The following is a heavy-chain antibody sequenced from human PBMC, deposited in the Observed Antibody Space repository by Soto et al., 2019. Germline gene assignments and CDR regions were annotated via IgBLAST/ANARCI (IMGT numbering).Heavy chain of an antibody. Sequence: QVQLQESGPGLVKPSETLSLTCTVSGGSISTYYWSWIRQPPGKGLEWIGYIYDSGSTDYNPSLQSRVTISVDTSKNQFSLKLSSVTAADTAVYYCARHGGRYCSGGTCYIYWHFDLWGRGTLVTVSS. CDR1: GGSISTYY. J-gene: IGHJ2*01. V-gene: IGHV4-59*08. CDR3: ARHGGRYCSGGTCYIYWHFDL. D-gene: IGHD2-15*01. CDR2: IYDSGST.